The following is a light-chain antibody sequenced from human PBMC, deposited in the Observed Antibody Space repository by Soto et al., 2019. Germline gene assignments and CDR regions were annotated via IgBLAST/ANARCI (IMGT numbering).Light chain of an antibody. CDR2: EVT. CDR1: SSDVGDYDF. V-gene: IGLV2-8*01. CDR3: SSYAGSNNWV. Sequence: QSALTQPPSASGSPGQSVTISCTGTSSDVGDYDFVSWYQQHPDKAPKLMIYEVTKRPSGVPDRFSGSKSGNTASLTVSGLQAEDEADYYCSSYAGSNNWVFGGGTKLTVL. J-gene: IGLJ3*02.